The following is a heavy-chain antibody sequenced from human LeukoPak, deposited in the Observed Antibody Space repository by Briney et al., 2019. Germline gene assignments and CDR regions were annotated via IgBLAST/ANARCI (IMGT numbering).Heavy chain of an antibody. CDR1: GFTFSSNG. J-gene: IGHJ4*02. CDR2: MRYDGSYE. CDR3: AKPVIAAGGTFGHIDC. Sequence: GGSLRLSCAASGFTFSSNGMHWVRQAPGKGLEWVAFMRYDGSYEYYADSVKGRFTISRDNSKNTLYLQMNSLRIEDTAVYYCAKPVIAAGGTFGHIDCWGQGTLVTVSS. D-gene: IGHD6-13*01. V-gene: IGHV3-30*02.